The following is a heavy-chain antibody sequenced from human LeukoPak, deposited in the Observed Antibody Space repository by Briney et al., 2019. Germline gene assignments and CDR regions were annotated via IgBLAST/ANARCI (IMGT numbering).Heavy chain of an antibody. CDR1: GGSFSSYY. D-gene: IGHD5-12*01. Sequence: SETLSLTCTLSGGSFSSYYWSWIRQPPGKGLEWIGYIHYSGSTNYNPSLKSRVTISVDTPKNQFSLKLSSVTATDTAVYYCARAGYSGSDFSVWGKGTTVTISS. V-gene: IGHV4-59*01. CDR2: IHYSGST. J-gene: IGHJ6*04. CDR3: ARAGYSGSDFSV.